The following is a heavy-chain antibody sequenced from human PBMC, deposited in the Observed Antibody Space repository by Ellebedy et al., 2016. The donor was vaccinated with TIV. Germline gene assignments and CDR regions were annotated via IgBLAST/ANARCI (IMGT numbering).Heavy chain of an antibody. CDR2: IKQDGSEK. Sequence: GESLKISCAASGFTFSSHWMSWVRQAPGKGLEWVANIKQDGSEKYYVDSVKGRFTISRDNAKNSLYLQMNSLSAEDTAVYHCARTYYYDSSGSYLAYWGQGTLVTVSS. J-gene: IGHJ4*02. CDR1: GFTFSSHW. CDR3: ARTYYYDSSGSYLAY. D-gene: IGHD3-22*01. V-gene: IGHV3-7*03.